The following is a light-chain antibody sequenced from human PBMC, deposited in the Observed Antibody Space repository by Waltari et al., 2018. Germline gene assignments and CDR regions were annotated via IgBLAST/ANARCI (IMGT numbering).Light chain of an antibody. Sequence: QSALTQPASVSGSPGQSITISCTGTSSDVGGYNFVSWYQQHPGKAPKLMIYDVSKRPSGVSNRFSGSKSGNTASLTISGLQGEDEADYCCSSYTSSSTWVFGGGTKLTVL. V-gene: IGLV2-14*01. CDR3: SSYTSSSTWV. J-gene: IGLJ3*02. CDR2: DVS. CDR1: SSDVGGYNF.